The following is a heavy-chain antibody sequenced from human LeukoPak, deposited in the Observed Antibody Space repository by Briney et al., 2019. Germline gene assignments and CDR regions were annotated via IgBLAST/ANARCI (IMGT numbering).Heavy chain of an antibody. CDR1: GFTFSSYW. Sequence: PGGSPRLSCAASGFTFSSYWMHWVRHAPGKGLVWVSHISSDGSSTNYAESVKGRFTISRDNAKNTLYLQMNSLRAEDTAVYYCARVGLDRGVTLDYWGQGTPVTVSS. V-gene: IGHV3-74*01. CDR2: ISSDGSST. CDR3: ARVGLDRGVTLDY. J-gene: IGHJ4*02. D-gene: IGHD3-10*01.